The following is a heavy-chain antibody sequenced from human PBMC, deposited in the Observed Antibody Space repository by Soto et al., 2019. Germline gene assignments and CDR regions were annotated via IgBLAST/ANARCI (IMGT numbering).Heavy chain of an antibody. CDR1: A. CDR2: IIPIFGTA. D-gene: IGHD2-15*01. CDR3: ASRQHGDIVVAVAATGGYYYYGMDV. J-gene: IGHJ6*02. V-gene: IGHV1-69*06. Sequence: ARWSVCQEKRQGLEWMGWIIPIFGTANYAQKFQGRVTITPDRSTSTAYMELSSLRSEDTAVYYCASRQHGDIVVAVAATGGYYYYGMDVWGQGPRVTVSS.